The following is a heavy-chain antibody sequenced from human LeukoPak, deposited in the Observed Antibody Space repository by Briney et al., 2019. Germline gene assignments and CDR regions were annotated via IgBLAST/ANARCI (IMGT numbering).Heavy chain of an antibody. V-gene: IGHV3-21*01. CDR3: ARDHPFRYCSSTSCYAWDY. Sequence: GGSLRLSCAASGFTFSSYSMNWVCQAPGKGLEWVSSISSSSSYIYYADSVKGRFTISRDNAKNSLYLQMNSLRAEDTAVYYCARDHPFRYCSSTSCYAWDYWGQGTLVTVSS. CDR1: GFTFSSYS. J-gene: IGHJ4*02. D-gene: IGHD2-2*01. CDR2: ISSSSSYI.